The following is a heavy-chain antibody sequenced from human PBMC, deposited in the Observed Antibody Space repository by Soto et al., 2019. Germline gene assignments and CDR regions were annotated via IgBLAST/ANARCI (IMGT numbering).Heavy chain of an antibody. V-gene: IGHV3-23*01. CDR1: GFTFSSYA. CDR3: APGADRTKGRLG. J-gene: IGHJ4*02. D-gene: IGHD1-7*01. CDR2: ITDSGGTT. Sequence: EVQLLESGGALVQPGGSLRLSCAASGFTFSSYAMSWVRQAPGKGLEWVSTITDSGGTTYYADSVKGRFTISRDNSKNTQYLQMNSLRAEDTAVDYCAPGADRTKGRLGWGQGTLVTVSS.